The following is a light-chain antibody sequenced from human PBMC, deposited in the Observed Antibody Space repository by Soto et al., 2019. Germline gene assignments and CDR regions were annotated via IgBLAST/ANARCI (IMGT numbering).Light chain of an antibody. CDR3: QQYKSYPWT. V-gene: IGKV1-5*01. J-gene: IGKJ1*01. CDR2: DAS. Sequence: DIQLTQSPSTLSASVGDTVTISCRASERLIGWLAWYQQRPWSAPKLLIYDASSLEGGVPSRFTGDGSGTEFSLTIASLQPDDFGTYYCQQYKSYPWTFGQGTKVDLK. CDR1: ERLIGW.